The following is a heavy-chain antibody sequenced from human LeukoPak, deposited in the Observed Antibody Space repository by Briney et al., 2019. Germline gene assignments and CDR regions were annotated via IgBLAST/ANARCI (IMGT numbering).Heavy chain of an antibody. V-gene: IGHV3-33*01. D-gene: IGHD3-16*01. Sequence: PGRSLRLSCAASGFTFSNYGMNWVRQAPGKGLEWVAAIWYDGSRKYYADSVKGRFTISRDNSKNTLYLQMTSLRAEDPAVYYCATTQTLPFYFVSCGQGALVTVSS. CDR3: ATTQTLPFYFVS. CDR2: IWYDGSRK. J-gene: IGHJ4*02. CDR1: GFTFSNYG.